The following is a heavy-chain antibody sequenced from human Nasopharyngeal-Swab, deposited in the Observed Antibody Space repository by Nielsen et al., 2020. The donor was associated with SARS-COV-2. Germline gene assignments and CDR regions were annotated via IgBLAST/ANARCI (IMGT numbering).Heavy chain of an antibody. Sequence: RQAPGKGLEWIGEINHSGSTNYNPSLKSRVTISVDTAKNQFSLKLRFVTAADTAVYYCARGFVKPLYLPPVTTRKVVWFDPWGQGTLVTVSS. CDR2: INHSGST. CDR3: ARGFVKPLYLPPVTTRKVVWFDP. D-gene: IGHD4-17*01. J-gene: IGHJ5*02. V-gene: IGHV4-34*01.